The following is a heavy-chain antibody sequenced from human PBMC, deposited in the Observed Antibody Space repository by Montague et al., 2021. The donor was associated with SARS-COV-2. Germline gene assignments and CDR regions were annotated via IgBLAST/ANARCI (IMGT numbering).Heavy chain of an antibody. D-gene: IGHD1-20*01. CDR3: ARTEYNWNDWFDP. J-gene: IGHJ5*02. CDR2: IFHSGIT. CDR1: GGPISSYY. Sequence: SETLSLTCSASGGPISSYYWSWIRQSPGKGLEWIGYIFHSGITDYDPSLKSRVTISVDMSKNQFSLQLNSVTAADSAVYYCARTEYNWNDWFDPWGQGTLVTVSS. V-gene: IGHV4-59*13.